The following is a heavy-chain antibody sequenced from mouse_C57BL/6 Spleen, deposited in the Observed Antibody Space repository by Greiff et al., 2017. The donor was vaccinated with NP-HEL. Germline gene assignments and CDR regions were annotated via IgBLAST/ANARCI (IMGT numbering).Heavy chain of an antibody. J-gene: IGHJ4*01. V-gene: IGHV1-55*01. D-gene: IGHD1-1*01. CDR2: IYPGSGST. CDR3: ARRDGSLYAMDY. CDR1: GYTFTSYW. Sequence: QVQLKQPGAELVKPGASVKMSCKASGYTFTSYWITWVKQRPGQGLEWIGDIYPGSGSTNYNEKFKGKATLTVDTSSSTAYMQLSSLTSEDSAVYYCARRDGSLYAMDYWGKGTSVTVSS.